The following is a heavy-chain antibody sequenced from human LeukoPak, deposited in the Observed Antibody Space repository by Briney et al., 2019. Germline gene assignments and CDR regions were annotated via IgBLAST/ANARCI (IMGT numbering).Heavy chain of an antibody. Sequence: ASVKVSCKASGYTFTSYDINWVRQATGQGLEWMGWMNPNSGNTGYAQKFQGRVTMTRNTSISTAYMELSSLRSEDTAVYYCARGKDPLYYYYYMDVWGKGTTVTISS. CDR1: GYTFTSYD. CDR2: MNPNSGNT. J-gene: IGHJ6*03. CDR3: ARGKDPLYYYYYMDV. V-gene: IGHV1-8*01.